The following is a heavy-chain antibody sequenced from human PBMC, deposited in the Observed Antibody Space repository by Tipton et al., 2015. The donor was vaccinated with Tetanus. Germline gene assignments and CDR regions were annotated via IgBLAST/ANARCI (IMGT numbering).Heavy chain of an antibody. V-gene: IGHV3-30*04. CDR3: ARSRDSSTWYPSPPDS. CDR1: GFAFSHFT. J-gene: IGHJ4*02. CDR2: ISHDGRDK. D-gene: IGHD6-13*01. Sequence: SLRLSCASSGFAFSHFTLHWVRQAPEKGLESVALISHDGRDKYYADSVRGRFTISRDNSESTLFLEMDSLRPEDTAVYYCARSRDSSTWYPSPPDSWGQGTLVIVS.